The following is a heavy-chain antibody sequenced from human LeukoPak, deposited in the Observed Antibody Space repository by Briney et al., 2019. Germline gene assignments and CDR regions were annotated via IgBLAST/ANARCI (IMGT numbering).Heavy chain of an antibody. CDR2: ISSSSSTI. CDR1: GFAFSSYS. CDR3: ARDMWFGDMDV. V-gene: IGHV3-48*04. D-gene: IGHD3-10*01. Sequence: HPGGSMRLSCAASGFAFSSYSMNWVRQAAGEGLEWVSYISSSSSTIYYADSVKGRFTISRDNAKNSLYLQINSLRAEDTAVYYCARDMWFGDMDVWGKGTTVTVSS. J-gene: IGHJ6*04.